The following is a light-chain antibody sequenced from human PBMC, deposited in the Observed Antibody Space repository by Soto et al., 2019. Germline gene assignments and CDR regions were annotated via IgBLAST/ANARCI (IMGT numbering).Light chain of an antibody. J-gene: IGKJ2*01. CDR2: DAS. V-gene: IGKV3-11*01. Sequence: EIVLTQSPATLSLSPGERATLSCRASQSVSSYLAWYQQKPGQAPRLLIYDASNRATGIPARFSGGGSGTDFILTISSLEPEDFAVYYCQQRFNWPRFTFGQGTKLEIK. CDR1: QSVSSY. CDR3: QQRFNWPRFT.